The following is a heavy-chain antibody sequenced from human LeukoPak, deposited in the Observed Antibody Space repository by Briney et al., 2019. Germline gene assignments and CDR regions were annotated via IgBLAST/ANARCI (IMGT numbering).Heavy chain of an antibody. V-gene: IGHV3-15*01. CDR3: TTLPYCSRGTCYTY. CDR2: IKSNTDGGTP. D-gene: IGHD2-15*01. J-gene: IGHJ4*02. CDR1: GFSFTNAW. Sequence: PGGSLRLSCAASGFSFTNAWMSWVRQAPGEGLECVGRIKSNTDGGTPHYVAPVKGRFTISRDDSKNTLYLQMDSMKTEDTAVYYCTTLPYCSRGTCYTYWGQGTLVTVSS.